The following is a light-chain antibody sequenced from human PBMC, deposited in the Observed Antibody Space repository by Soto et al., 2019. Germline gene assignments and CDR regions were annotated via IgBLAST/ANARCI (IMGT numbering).Light chain of an antibody. CDR3: QQYNNWPII. J-gene: IGKJ5*01. CDR1: QSVSSN. V-gene: IGKV3-15*01. Sequence: EIVMTQSPATVSVSPGGRVTLSFSASQSVSSNLAWYQQKPGQAPRLLIYRASTRATGIPARFSGSGSGTEFTLTISSLQSEDFALYYCQQYNNWPIIFGQGTRLEIK. CDR2: RAS.